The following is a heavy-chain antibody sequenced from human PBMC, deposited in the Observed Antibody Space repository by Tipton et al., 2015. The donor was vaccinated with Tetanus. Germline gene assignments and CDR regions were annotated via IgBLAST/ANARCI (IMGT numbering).Heavy chain of an antibody. CDR2: INHRGGT. CDR3: ASMTPVDWYFDL. V-gene: IGHV4-34*01. Sequence: TLSLTCDVSGGSFSGNYWSWIRQPPGKGLEWIGEINHRGGTMYNPSLKSRVTISVDTSKNQLSLKLTSVTAADTAVYYCASMTPVDWYFDLWGRGTLVTVSS. D-gene: IGHD4-23*01. CDR1: GGSFSGNY. J-gene: IGHJ2*01.